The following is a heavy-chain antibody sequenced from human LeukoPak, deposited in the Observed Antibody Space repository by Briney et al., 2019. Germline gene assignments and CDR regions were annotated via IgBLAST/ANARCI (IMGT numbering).Heavy chain of an antibody. D-gene: IGHD3-22*01. J-gene: IGHJ3*02. V-gene: IGHV3-30*02. Sequence: GSLRLSCAASGFTFDDYGMSWVRQAPGKGLEWVAFIRYDGSNKYYADSVKGRFTISRDNSKNTLYLQMNSLRAEDTAVYYCAREQRRITMIVVAFGAFDIWGQGTMVTVSS. CDR3: AREQRRITMIVVAFGAFDI. CDR1: GFTFDDYG. CDR2: IRYDGSNK.